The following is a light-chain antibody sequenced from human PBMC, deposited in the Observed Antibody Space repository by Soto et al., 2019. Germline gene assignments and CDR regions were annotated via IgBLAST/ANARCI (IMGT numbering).Light chain of an antibody. Sequence: EIVMTQSPASLSVSPGDGATLSCRASQSVASNVAWYQQKPGQGPRLLIHGASTRAVGVPARFSGSGSGTDFTLTIHSLQSEDFAVYYCQQYHNWPPQYTFARGRSCRSN. V-gene: IGKV3-15*01. CDR3: QQYHNWPPQYT. CDR2: GAS. CDR1: QSVASN. J-gene: IGKJ2*01.